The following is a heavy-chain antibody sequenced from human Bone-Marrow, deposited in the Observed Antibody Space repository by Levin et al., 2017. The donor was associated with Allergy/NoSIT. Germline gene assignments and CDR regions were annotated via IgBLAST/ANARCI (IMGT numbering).Heavy chain of an antibody. CDR3: AGTVRGVVAPIEH. J-gene: IGHJ4*02. CDR1: GDSIQSFY. D-gene: IGHD3-10*01. Sequence: SQTLSLTCTVSGDSIQSFYWSWIRPSPGKGLEWIGYLYYSGSTNYNPSLKSRVTISVDTSKSQIALRVSSVTAADTAVYYCAGTVRGVVAPIEHWGQGKLVTVSS. CDR2: LYYSGST. V-gene: IGHV4-59*08.